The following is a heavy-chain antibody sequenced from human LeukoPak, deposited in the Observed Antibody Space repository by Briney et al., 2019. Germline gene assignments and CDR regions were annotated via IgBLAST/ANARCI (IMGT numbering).Heavy chain of an antibody. CDR1: GGTFSSYT. D-gene: IGHD2-15*01. CDR2: IIPILGIA. CDR3: AREFCSGGSCRAGFDI. J-gene: IGHJ3*02. Sequence: SVKVSCKASGGTFSSYTISWVRQAPGQGLEWMGRIIPILGIANYAQKFQGRVTITADKSASTAYMELSSLRSEDTAVYYCAREFCSGGSCRAGFDIWGQGTMVTVSS. V-gene: IGHV1-69*04.